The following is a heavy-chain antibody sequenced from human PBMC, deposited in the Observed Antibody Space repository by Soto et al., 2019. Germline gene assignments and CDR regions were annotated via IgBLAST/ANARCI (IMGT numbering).Heavy chain of an antibody. D-gene: IGHD5-18*01. CDR1: GGSISSISYY. V-gene: IGHV4-39*07. J-gene: IGHJ4*02. Sequence: PSEPMSVTCTVAGGSISSISYYWGWIRQPPGKGLEWIGSIYYSGSTYYNPSLKSRVTISVDTSKNQFSLKLSSVTAADTAVYYCARVGPGGYSYGDSFDYWGQGTLVTVSS. CDR2: IYYSGST. CDR3: ARVGPGGYSYGDSFDY.